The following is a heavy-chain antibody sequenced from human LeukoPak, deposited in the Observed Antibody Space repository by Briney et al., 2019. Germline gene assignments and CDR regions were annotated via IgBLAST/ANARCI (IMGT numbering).Heavy chain of an antibody. CDR1: GYTFTGYY. CDR2: IIPIFGTA. J-gene: IGHJ4*02. D-gene: IGHD1-26*01. Sequence: SVKVSCKASGYTFTGYYIHWVRQAPGHGLEWMGGIIPIFGTANYAQKFQGRVTITADKSTSTAYMELSSLRSEDTAVDYCARSSGSYYDRYFDYWGQGTLVTVSS. V-gene: IGHV1-69*06. CDR3: ARSSGSYYDRYFDY.